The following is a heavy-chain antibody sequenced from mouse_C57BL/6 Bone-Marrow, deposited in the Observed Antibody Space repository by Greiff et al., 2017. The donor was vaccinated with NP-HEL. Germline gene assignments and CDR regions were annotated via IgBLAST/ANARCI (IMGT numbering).Heavy chain of an antibody. CDR2: IYPGDGDT. CDR3: ARVPYYCGSNLDD. J-gene: IGHJ2*01. D-gene: IGHD1-1*01. V-gene: IGHV1-82*01. CDR1: GYAFSSSW. Sequence: QVQLQQSGPELVKPGASVKISCKASGYAFSSSWMNWVKQRPGKGLEWIGRIYPGDGDTNYNGKFKGKATLTADKSSSTAYMQLSSLTSEDSAVYFCARVPYYCGSNLDDWGKGTTLTVSS.